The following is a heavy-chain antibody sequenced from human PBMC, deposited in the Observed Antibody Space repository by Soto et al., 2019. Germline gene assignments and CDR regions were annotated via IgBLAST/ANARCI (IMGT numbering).Heavy chain of an antibody. CDR1: GFTFDDYA. Sequence: EVQLVESGGGLVQPGRSLRLSCAASGFTFDDYAMHWVRQAPGKGLEWVSGISWNSGSIGYADSVKGRFTISRDNAKNSLYLQMNSLRAEDTALYYCAKGCYDILTGCFDYWGQGTLVTVS. J-gene: IGHJ4*02. CDR2: ISWNSGSI. D-gene: IGHD3-9*01. CDR3: AKGCYDILTGCFDY. V-gene: IGHV3-9*01.